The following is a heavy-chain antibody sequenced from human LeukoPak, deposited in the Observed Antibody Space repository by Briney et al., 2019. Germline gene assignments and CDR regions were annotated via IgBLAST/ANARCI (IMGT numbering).Heavy chain of an antibody. CDR1: GGSISSYY. D-gene: IGHD3-10*01. Sequence: PSETLSLTCTVSGGSISSYYWSWIRQPPGKGLEWIGYIYYSGATNYNPSLKSRVTISVDTSKNQFSLKLSSVTAADTAVYYCARGRRITMVRGVTSNWFDPWGQGTLVTVSS. J-gene: IGHJ5*02. CDR3: ARGRRITMVRGVTSNWFDP. V-gene: IGHV4-59*12. CDR2: IYYSGAT.